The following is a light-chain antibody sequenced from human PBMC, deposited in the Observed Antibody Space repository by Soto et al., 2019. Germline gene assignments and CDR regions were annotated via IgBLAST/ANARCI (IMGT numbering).Light chain of an antibody. CDR3: QQSYSPPVLT. Sequence: DIQMTQSPSSLSASVGDRVTITCRASQSISSYLNWYQQKPGKAPKLLIYAASSLQSGVPSRFSGSGAGTDVTLTISSLQPEDFATYYCQQSYSPPVLTFGGGTKVEIK. J-gene: IGKJ4*01. V-gene: IGKV1-39*01. CDR1: QSISSY. CDR2: AAS.